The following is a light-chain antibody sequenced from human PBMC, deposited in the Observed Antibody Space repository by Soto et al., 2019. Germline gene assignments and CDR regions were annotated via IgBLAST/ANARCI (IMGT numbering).Light chain of an antibody. V-gene: IGLV2-11*01. CDR2: DVS. J-gene: IGLJ1*01. Sequence: QSALTQPHSVSGSPGQSVTISCTGTSSDVGGYNYVSWYQHHPGKAPKLIIYDVSELPSGVPDRFSGSKSGNTGNTASLTISGLQAEDEADYYCCSYAGSYTHVFGSGTKLTVL. CDR1: SSDVGGYNY. CDR3: CSYAGSYTHV.